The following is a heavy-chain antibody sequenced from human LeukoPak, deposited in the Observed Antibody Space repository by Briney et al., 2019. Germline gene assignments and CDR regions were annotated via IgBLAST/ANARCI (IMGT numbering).Heavy chain of an antibody. CDR3: AELGITMIGGV. V-gene: IGHV3-11*04. CDR1: RFTFNDYS. J-gene: IGHJ6*04. Sequence: AGGSLRLSCAASRFTFNDYSMTWIRQAPGKGLEWVSSISNTGSSINYADSMKGRFNISRDNAKNSLYLQMNSLRAEDTAVYYCAELGITMIGGVWGKGTTVTISS. CDR2: ISNTGSSI. D-gene: IGHD3-10*02.